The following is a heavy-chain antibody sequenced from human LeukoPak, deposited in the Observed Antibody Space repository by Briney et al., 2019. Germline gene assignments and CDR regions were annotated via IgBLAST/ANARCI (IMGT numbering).Heavy chain of an antibody. CDR3: ARPLFCAFDNCGYWLDP. Sequence: GASVKVSCKASGYTFSGYYIHWVRQAPGQGLEWMGYSSPNSGGANSAQKFRGRVTMTRDTSISTAYMELTRLGSDDTAVYYCARPLFCAFDNCGYWLDPWGPGTLVTVSS. CDR2: SSPNSGGA. D-gene: IGHD1-20*01. V-gene: IGHV1-2*02. J-gene: IGHJ5*02. CDR1: GYTFSGYY.